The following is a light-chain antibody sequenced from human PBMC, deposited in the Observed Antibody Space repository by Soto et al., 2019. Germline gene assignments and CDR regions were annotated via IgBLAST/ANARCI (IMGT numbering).Light chain of an antibody. V-gene: IGKV1-5*01. J-gene: IGKJ3*01. CDR2: DAS. CDR1: QSVSSW. Sequence: DIQMTQTPATLSAFAGDRVTVTCRASQSVSSWVAWYQEKPGRGPKLLIYDASTWQSGVPSRFSGSGSGTEFTLTISSLQPEDFATYYCQQLNSYPFTFGPGTKVDIK. CDR3: QQLNSYPFT.